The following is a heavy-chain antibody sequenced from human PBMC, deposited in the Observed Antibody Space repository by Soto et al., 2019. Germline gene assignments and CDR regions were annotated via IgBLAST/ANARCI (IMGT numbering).Heavy chain of an antibody. Sequence: SETLSLTCTVSDDSISNSAYFWTWIRQPPGKGLELLGYIYYSGSASYNPSLKSRVTISIDTSKSQFSLRLNSMTAADTAVYYCARGRYSYGPYFDPWGQGTLVTVSS. J-gene: IGHJ5*02. CDR3: ARGRYSYGPYFDP. D-gene: IGHD5-18*01. V-gene: IGHV4-30-4*01. CDR2: IYYSGSA. CDR1: DDSISNSAYF.